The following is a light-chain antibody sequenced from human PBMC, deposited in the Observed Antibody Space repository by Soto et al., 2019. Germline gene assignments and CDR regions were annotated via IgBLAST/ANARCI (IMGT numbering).Light chain of an antibody. Sequence: AVQRTLSPSCLSASVGDRVTLTCRASQGIRTDLGWYQQSPGKAPKVLIVGASTLQSGVPSRFSGSGSGTDFTLTISSLQPDDVATYYCQKYNSAPPLTFGGGTKVDIK. CDR2: GAS. CDR1: QGIRTD. J-gene: IGKJ4*01. CDR3: QKYNSAPPLT. V-gene: IGKV1-6*01.